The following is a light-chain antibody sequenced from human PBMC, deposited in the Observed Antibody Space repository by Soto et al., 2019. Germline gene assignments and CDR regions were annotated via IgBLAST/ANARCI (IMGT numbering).Light chain of an antibody. J-gene: IGKJ2*01. CDR3: QQYGSSPPYT. CDR2: GAS. V-gene: IGKV3-20*01. Sequence: EIVLTQSPGTLSLSPGERATLSCRACQSVSSSYLAWYQQKPGQAPRLLIYGASSRATGIPDRFSGSGSGTDVTLTISRLEPEDFAVYYCQQYGSSPPYTFGQGNKLEIK. CDR1: QSVSSSY.